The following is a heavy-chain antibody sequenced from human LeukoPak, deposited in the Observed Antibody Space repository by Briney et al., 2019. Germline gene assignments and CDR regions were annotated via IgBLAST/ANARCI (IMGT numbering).Heavy chain of an antibody. Sequence: GGSLRLSCAASGFTFSSYEMNWVRQAPGKGPEWVSYISSSGSTIYYADSVKGRFTISRDNAKNSLYLQMNSLRAEDTAVYYCARAEVGANHFDYWGQGTLVTVSS. D-gene: IGHD1-26*01. V-gene: IGHV3-48*03. J-gene: IGHJ4*02. CDR1: GFTFSSYE. CDR2: ISSSGSTI. CDR3: ARAEVGANHFDY.